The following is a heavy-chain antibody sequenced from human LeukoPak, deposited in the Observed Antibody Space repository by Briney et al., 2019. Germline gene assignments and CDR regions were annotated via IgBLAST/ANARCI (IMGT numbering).Heavy chain of an antibody. V-gene: IGHV3-33*01. CDR3: ARDRYDSSGYYGVPNYFDN. Sequence: GGSLRLSCAASGFTFSSYGMHWVRQAPGKGLEWVAVIWYDGSNKYYADSVKGRFTISRDNSKNTLYLQMNSLRADDTAVYYCARDRYDSSGYYGVPNYFDNWGQGTLVTVSS. D-gene: IGHD3-22*01. J-gene: IGHJ4*02. CDR1: GFTFSSYG. CDR2: IWYDGSNK.